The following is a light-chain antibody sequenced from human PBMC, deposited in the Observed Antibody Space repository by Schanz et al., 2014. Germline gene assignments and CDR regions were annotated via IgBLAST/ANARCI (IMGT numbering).Light chain of an antibody. CDR3: QQLNSYPLT. CDR2: GAS. CDR1: QSVSSID. Sequence: EIVLTQSPGSLSLSPGDRATLSCRASQSVSSIDLAWYQQKPGQAPNVLIYGASRRATGIPDRFGGSGSGTDFTLTISRLEPEDFATYYCQQLNSYPLTFGGGTKVEIK. J-gene: IGKJ4*01. V-gene: IGKV3-20*01.